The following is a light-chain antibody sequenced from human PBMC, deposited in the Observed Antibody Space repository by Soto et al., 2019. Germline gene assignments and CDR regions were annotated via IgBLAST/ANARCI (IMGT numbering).Light chain of an antibody. V-gene: IGKV3-15*01. CDR3: RQYNSCPPMT. CDR2: YAS. Sequence: EIMMTQSPATLSLSLGERATLSCRASQSVRNNFAWYQQKPGQAPRLLIYYASSSATSVPPRWSGSGSWTEFTPTTSSRLSEDFSLDYCRQYNSCPPMTFGQGTRVEIK. CDR1: QSVRNN. J-gene: IGKJ5*01.